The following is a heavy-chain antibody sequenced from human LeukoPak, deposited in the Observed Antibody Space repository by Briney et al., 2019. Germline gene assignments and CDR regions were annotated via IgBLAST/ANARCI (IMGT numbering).Heavy chain of an antibody. CDR3: AGGRDRSQLYFDS. CDR1: GFTFSSYW. CDR2: IDSDGSRI. D-gene: IGHD2-15*01. J-gene: IGHJ4*02. Sequence: PGGSLRLSCEASGFTFSSYWMHWVRQAPGKGLVWVSRIDSDGSRISYADSVKGRFTISRDNAKNTLYLQMNSLRAEDTAVYYCAGGRDRSQLYFDSWGLGTLVTVSS. V-gene: IGHV3-74*01.